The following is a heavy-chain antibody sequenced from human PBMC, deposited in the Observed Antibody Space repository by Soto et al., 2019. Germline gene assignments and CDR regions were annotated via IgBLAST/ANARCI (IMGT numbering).Heavy chain of an antibody. V-gene: IGHV1-18*04. D-gene: IGHD6-6*01. J-gene: IGHJ6*02. CDR3: ARRAILAALRHPYYYYGMDV. CDR1: GYTFTSYG. CDR2: ISAYNGNT. Sequence: GASVKVSCKASGYTFTSYGISWVRQAPGQGLEWMGWISAYNGNTNYAQKLQGRVTMTTDTSTSTAYMELRSLRSDDTAVYHCARRAILAALRHPYYYYGMDVWGQGTTVTVS.